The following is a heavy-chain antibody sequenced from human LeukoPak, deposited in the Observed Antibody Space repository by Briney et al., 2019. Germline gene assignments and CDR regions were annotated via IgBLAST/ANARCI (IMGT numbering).Heavy chain of an antibody. Sequence: PSQTLSLTCTVSGGSISSGSYYWSWIRQPAGKGLEWIGRIYTSGSTNYNPSLNSRVTISVDTSKNQFSLKLSSVTAADTAVYYCARGAYYYDSRGGFDYWGRGTLVTVSS. J-gene: IGHJ4*02. CDR3: ARGAYYYDSRGGFDY. V-gene: IGHV4-61*02. CDR1: GGSISSGSYY. D-gene: IGHD3-22*01. CDR2: IYTSGST.